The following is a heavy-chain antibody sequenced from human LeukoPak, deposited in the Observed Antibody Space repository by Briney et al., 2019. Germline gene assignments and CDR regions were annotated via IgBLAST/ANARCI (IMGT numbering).Heavy chain of an antibody. J-gene: IGHJ4*02. D-gene: IGHD1-26*01. V-gene: IGHV3-48*02. CDR1: GITFSGYS. CDR3: ARVGGATAVTMYFEY. Sequence: GSLRLSCVVSGITFSGYSMIWVRQAPGKGLEWLSCMTTSGNTIFYAESVKDRFTISRDNAKKSLYLQMNSLRDEDTAVYYCARVGGATAVTMYFEYWGQGTLVTVTS. CDR2: MTTSGNTI.